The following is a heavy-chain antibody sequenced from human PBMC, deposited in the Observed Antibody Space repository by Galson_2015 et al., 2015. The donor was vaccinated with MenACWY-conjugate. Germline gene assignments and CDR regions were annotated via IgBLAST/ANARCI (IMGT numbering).Heavy chain of an antibody. V-gene: IGHV3-74*01. Sequence: SLRLSCAASGFTFSSYWMHWVRQAPGKGLVWVSRINGDGSHTNYADSVKGRFTISRDNAKNRLYLQMNTLRAEDTAVYYCARPSIAAGTFPYSYYGMDVWGQGTTVTVSS. CDR3: ARPSIAAGTFPYSYYGMDV. J-gene: IGHJ6*02. D-gene: IGHD6-6*01. CDR2: INGDGSHT. CDR1: GFTFSSYW.